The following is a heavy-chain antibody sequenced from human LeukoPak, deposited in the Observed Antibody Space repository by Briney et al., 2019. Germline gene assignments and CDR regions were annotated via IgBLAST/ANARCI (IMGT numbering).Heavy chain of an antibody. CDR1: GGSISSSTYY. CDR2: IYYSGTT. D-gene: IGHD4-17*01. CDR3: AREKTVPDAFDI. Sequence: PSETLSLTCTVSGGSISSSTYYWGWIRQPPGKGLEWIGNIYYSGTTYYNPSLKSRLTISVDTSKNQFSLKLSSVTAADTAVYYCAREKTVPDAFDIWGQGTMVTVSS. V-gene: IGHV4-39*07. J-gene: IGHJ3*02.